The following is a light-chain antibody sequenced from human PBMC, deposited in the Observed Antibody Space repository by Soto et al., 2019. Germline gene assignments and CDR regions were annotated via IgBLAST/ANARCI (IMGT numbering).Light chain of an antibody. CDR1: QSVSGSY. CDR3: QKYGASPRT. J-gene: IGKJ1*01. CDR2: GAS. V-gene: IGKV3-20*01. Sequence: EIVLTQSPGTLSLSPGETAALSCRASQSVSGSYLAWYQHKPGQAPRLLIYGASSRATGIPDRFSGSGSGTDFTLTITRLEPEDFAVYYCQKYGASPRTFGQGTKVEIK.